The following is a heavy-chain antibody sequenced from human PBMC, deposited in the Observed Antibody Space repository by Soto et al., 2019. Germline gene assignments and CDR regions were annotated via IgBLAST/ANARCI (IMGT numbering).Heavy chain of an antibody. D-gene: IGHD1-26*01. CDR3: ARDGKGSWFDP. J-gene: IGHJ5*02. CDR2: IYHSGST. CDR1: GYSISSAYY. V-gene: IGHV4-38-2*02. Sequence: PSETLSLTCAVSGYSISSAYYWGWIRQPPGKGLEWIGSIYHSGSTYYNPSLKSRVTISVDTSKNQFSLKLSSVTAADTAVYYCARDGKGSWFDPWGQGTLVTVSS.